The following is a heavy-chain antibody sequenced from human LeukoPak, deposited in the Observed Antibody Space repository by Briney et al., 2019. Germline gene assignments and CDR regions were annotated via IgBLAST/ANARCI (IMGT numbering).Heavy chain of an antibody. CDR1: GYTFASYG. CDR2: ISAYNGNT. CDR3: ARQVDSTMALPDY. D-gene: IGHD3-10*01. Sequence: ASVKVSCKASGYTFASYGVTWVRQAPEQGLEWMGWISAYNGNTNYAQKLQGRVTMTTDTSTSTAYMELRSLRSDDTAVYYCARQVDSTMALPDYWGQGTLVTVSS. V-gene: IGHV1-18*01. J-gene: IGHJ4*02.